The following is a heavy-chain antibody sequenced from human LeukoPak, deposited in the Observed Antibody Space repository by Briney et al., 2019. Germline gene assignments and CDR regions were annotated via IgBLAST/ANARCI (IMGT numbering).Heavy chain of an antibody. D-gene: IGHD3-10*01. V-gene: IGHV4-59*01. CDR3: ARVFRGPGWYFDL. CDR2: IHDSGSS. Sequence: SETLSLTCSVSGGSISGYYWTWIRQPPGEGLEWIGNIHDSGSSNYKPSLKSRVTMSLDTSKNQFSLKMTSVTAADTAIYYCARVFRGPGWYFDLWGRGALVTVSS. J-gene: IGHJ2*01. CDR1: GGSISGYY.